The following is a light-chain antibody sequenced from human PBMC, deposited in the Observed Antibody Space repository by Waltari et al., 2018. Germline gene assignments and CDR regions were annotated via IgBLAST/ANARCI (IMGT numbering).Light chain of an antibody. CDR2: DVN. CDR3: CSFAGGFTWV. V-gene: IGLV2-11*01. J-gene: IGLJ3*02. Sequence: QSALTQPRSMSGSPGQAVTISCSGTSCDVGGHNYVTWYQQHPGKAPKLVIYDVNNRPSGVPERFSGSKSGNTASLTISGLQSEDEADYYCCSFAGGFTWVFGEGTRLTVL. CDR1: SCDVGGHNY.